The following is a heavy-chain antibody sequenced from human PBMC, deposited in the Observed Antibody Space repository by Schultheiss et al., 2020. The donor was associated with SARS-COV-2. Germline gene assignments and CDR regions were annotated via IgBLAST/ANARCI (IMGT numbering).Heavy chain of an antibody. V-gene: IGHV3-30*03. Sequence: GESLKISCAASGFTFSSYGMHWVRQAPGKGLEWVAVISYDGSNKYYADSVKGRFTISRDNSKNTLYLQMNSLRAEDTAVYYCARGGTAVADGMIFDYWGQGTLVTVSS. CDR3: ARGGTAVADGMIFDY. J-gene: IGHJ4*02. CDR2: ISYDGSNK. CDR1: GFTFSSYG. D-gene: IGHD6-19*01.